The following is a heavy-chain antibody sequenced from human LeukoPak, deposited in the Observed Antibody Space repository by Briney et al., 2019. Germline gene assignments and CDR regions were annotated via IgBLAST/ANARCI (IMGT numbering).Heavy chain of an antibody. CDR3: ARGRYYYDSSGYRNWFDP. CDR1: GGSFSGYY. V-gene: IGHV4-34*01. D-gene: IGHD3-22*01. CDR2: INHTGST. Sequence: SETLSLTCAVYGGSFSGYYWSWTRQPPGKGLEWIGEINHTGSTNYNPSLKSRVTISVDTSKNQFSLKLSSVTAADTAVYYCARGRYYYDSSGYRNWFDPWGQGTLVTVSS. J-gene: IGHJ5*02.